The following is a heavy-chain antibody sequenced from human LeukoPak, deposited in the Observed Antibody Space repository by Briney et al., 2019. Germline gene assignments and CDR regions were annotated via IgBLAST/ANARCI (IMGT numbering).Heavy chain of an antibody. CDR3: AISTLRDTAMVRKLYYYYYMDV. CDR1: GYTFTSYG. J-gene: IGHJ6*03. Sequence: GASVKVSCKASGYTFTSYGISWVRQAPGQGLEWMGWISAYNGNTNYAQKLQGRVTMTTDTSTSTAYMELSSLRSEDTAVYYCAISTLRDTAMVRKLYYYYYMDVWGKGTTVTVSS. D-gene: IGHD5-18*01. CDR2: ISAYNGNT. V-gene: IGHV1-18*01.